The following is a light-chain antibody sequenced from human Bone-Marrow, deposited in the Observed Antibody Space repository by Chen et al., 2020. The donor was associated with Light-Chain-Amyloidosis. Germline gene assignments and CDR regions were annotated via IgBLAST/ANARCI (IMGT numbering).Light chain of an antibody. V-gene: IGKV3-20*01. CDR3: QQYGTSPLT. Sequence: EIVLTQSPGTLSLSPGEGANLSCRASQTISSNYLTWYQQKFGQAPWLLIYGSSSRATGIPDRFTGSGSGTDFTLTINRLEPEDFVMYYCQQYGTSPLTFGGGTKVEIK. CDR2: GSS. CDR1: QTISSNY. J-gene: IGKJ4*01.